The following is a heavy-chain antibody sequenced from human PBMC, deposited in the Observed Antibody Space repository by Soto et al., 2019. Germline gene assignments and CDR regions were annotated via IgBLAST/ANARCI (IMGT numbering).Heavy chain of an antibody. CDR3: ARGDVGAFDP. Sequence: GGSLRLSCAASGFTFSSYGMHWVRQAPGKGLEWVAVIWYDGSNKYYADSVKGRLTISRDNAKNTLYLQMASLRVEDTAVYYCARGDVGAFDPWGQGTMVTVSS. V-gene: IGHV3-33*01. CDR2: IWYDGSNK. J-gene: IGHJ3*01. D-gene: IGHD1-26*01. CDR1: GFTFSSYG.